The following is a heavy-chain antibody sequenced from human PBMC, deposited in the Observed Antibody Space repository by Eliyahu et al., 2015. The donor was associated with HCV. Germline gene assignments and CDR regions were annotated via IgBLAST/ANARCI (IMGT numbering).Heavy chain of an antibody. CDR1: GYTFTNFG. J-gene: IGHJ4*02. CDR3: ARDQVYNSGWYRDFDY. CDR2: ISAYNGNT. V-gene: IGHV1-18*01. D-gene: IGHD6-19*01. Sequence: QVQLVQSGAEVMKPGASVKVSCKTSGYTFTNFGISWVRQAPGQGLEWVGWISAYNGNTNYEQKLQGRVTMTTDTSTSTAYMELRSLRSDDTAMYYCARDQVYNSGWYRDFDYWGQGTLVTVSS.